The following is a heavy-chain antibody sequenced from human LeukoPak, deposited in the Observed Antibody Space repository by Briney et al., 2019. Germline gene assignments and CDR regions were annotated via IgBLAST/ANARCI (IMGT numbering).Heavy chain of an antibody. Sequence: GGSLRLSCAASGFTFSSYSMNWVRQAPGKGLEWVSAISGSGGSTYYADSVKGRFTISRDNSKNTLYLQMNSLRAEDTAVYYCAKDLGVCSGGSCYLFDYWGQGTLVTVSS. J-gene: IGHJ4*02. CDR2: ISGSGGST. CDR1: GFTFSSYS. V-gene: IGHV3-23*01. D-gene: IGHD2-15*01. CDR3: AKDLGVCSGGSCYLFDY.